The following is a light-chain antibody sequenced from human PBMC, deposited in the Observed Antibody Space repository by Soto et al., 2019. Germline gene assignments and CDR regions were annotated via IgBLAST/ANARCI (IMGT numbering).Light chain of an antibody. V-gene: IGLV1-51*01. CDR1: SSNIGNNY. Sequence: QSVLTQPPSVSAAPGQKVTISCSGSSSNIGNNYVSWYQQLPGTAPKLLIYDHNKRPSGIPDRFSGSKSGTSATLGITGLQTVDEADYYCGTWDSSLSAVVLGGGTKLTVL. CDR3: GTWDSSLSAVV. CDR2: DHN. J-gene: IGLJ2*01.